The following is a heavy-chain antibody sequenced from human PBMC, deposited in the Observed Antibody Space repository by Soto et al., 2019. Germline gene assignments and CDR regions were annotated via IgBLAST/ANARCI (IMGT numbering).Heavy chain of an antibody. J-gene: IGHJ5*02. D-gene: IGHD3-10*01. Sequence: QVQLVQSGGEVKKPGASVKVSCKASGYTFTNYGISWVRQAPGQGLEWMGWINVYNGNTKYAQKVQGRVTMTTDTSTSTAYMELRSLRSDDTAVYYCAMGVGSGSYYHRYNWFVPWGQGPLVTVSS. CDR2: INVYNGNT. CDR3: AMGVGSGSYYHRYNWFVP. V-gene: IGHV1-18*01. CDR1: GYTFTNYG.